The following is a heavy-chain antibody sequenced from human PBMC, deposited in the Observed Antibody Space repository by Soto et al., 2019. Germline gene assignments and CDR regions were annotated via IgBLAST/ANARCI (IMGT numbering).Heavy chain of an antibody. D-gene: IGHD6-13*01. V-gene: IGHV3-30*18. CDR3: AKETGDSRYSSSWYVDYFDY. J-gene: IGHJ4*02. CDR2: ISYDGSNK. CDR1: GFTFSSYG. Sequence: QVQLVESGGGVVQPGRSLRLSCAASGFTFSSYGMHWVRQAPGKGLEWVAVISYDGSNKYYADSVKGRFTISRDNSKNTLYLPMNSLRAEDTAVYYCAKETGDSRYSSSWYVDYFDYWGQGTLVTVSS.